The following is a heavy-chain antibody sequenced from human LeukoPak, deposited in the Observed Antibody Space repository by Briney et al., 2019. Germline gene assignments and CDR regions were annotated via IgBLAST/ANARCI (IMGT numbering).Heavy chain of an antibody. J-gene: IGHJ4*02. V-gene: IGHV4-59*12. CDR3: ARGNWNYDY. D-gene: IGHD1-7*01. CDR1: GGSISSYY. CDR2: IYYSGST. Sequence: SETLSLTCTVSGGSISSYYWSWIRQPPGEGLEWIGYIYYSGSTNYNPSLKSRVTISVDTSKNQFSLKLSSVTAADTAVYYCARGNWNYDYWGQGTLVTVSS.